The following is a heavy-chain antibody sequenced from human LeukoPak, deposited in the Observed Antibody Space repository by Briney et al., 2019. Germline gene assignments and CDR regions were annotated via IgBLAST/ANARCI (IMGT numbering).Heavy chain of an antibody. V-gene: IGHV4-39*01. D-gene: IGHD5-24*01. CDR1: GGSISSSSYY. J-gene: IGHJ4*02. Sequence: SETLSLTCTVSGGSISSSSYYWGWIRQPPGKGLEWIGSIYYSGSTYYNPSLKSRVTISVDTSKNQFSLKLSSVTAADTAVYYCARTDGYNLFDYWGQGTLVTVSS. CDR3: ARTDGYNLFDY. CDR2: IYYSGST.